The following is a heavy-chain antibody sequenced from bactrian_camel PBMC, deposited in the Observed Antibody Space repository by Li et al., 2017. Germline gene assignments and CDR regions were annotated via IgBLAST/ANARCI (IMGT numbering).Heavy chain of an antibody. D-gene: IGHD2*01. V-gene: IGHV3S31*01. CDR3: AKDRGGTWIEGADFGY. CDR2: INSSGGST. CDR1: GFTWRFSTYA. J-gene: IGHJ6*01. Sequence: VQLVESGGGLVRPGGSLRLSCAASGFTWRFSTYAMSWVRQAPGKGLEWVGLINSSGGSTLYADSVKGRFTISRDNAKNTLYLQSNNPKTEDTAMYYCAKDRGGTWIEGADFGYWGQGTQVTVS.